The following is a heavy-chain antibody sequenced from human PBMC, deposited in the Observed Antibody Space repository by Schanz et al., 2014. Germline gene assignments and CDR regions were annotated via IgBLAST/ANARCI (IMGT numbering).Heavy chain of an antibody. J-gene: IGHJ4*02. CDR3: ARGRTAYYFDY. V-gene: IGHV3-48*01. CDR2: ISSASNRI. Sequence: EVQLLESGGGLVQPGGSLRLSCAASGFIFSSNSMNWVRQAPGKGLEWISDISSASNRIDDADSVKGRFTISRDNAKNSLYLQMNSLRAEDTAVYYCARGRTAYYFDYWGQGTLVTVSS. CDR1: GFIFSSNS. D-gene: IGHD1-1*01.